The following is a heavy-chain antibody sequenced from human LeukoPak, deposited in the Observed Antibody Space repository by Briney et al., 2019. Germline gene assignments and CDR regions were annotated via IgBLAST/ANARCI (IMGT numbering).Heavy chain of an antibody. CDR3: ARKITVVVGWFDP. CDR1: GFTFSSYW. J-gene: IGHJ5*02. V-gene: IGHV3-7*01. CDR2: IKQDGSEK. D-gene: IGHD2-15*01. Sequence: SGGCLRLSCAASGFTFSSYWMSWVRQAPGKGLEWVANIKQDGSEKYYVDSVKGRFTISRDNAKNSLYLQMNSLRAEDTAVYYCARKITVVVGWFDPWGQGTLVTVSS.